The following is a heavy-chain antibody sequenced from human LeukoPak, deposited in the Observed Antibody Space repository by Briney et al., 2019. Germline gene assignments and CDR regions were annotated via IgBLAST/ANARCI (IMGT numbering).Heavy chain of an antibody. V-gene: IGHV4-30-2*01. Sequence: SQTLSLTCTVSGGSISSGGYYWSWIRQPPGKGLEWIGYIYHSGSTYYNPSLKSRVTISVDTSKNQFSLKLSSVTAADTAVYYCARDDLSGTQDYGDSNIDYWGQGTLVTVSS. D-gene: IGHD4-17*01. CDR2: IYHSGST. CDR3: ARDDLSGTQDYGDSNIDY. CDR1: GGSISSGGYY. J-gene: IGHJ4*02.